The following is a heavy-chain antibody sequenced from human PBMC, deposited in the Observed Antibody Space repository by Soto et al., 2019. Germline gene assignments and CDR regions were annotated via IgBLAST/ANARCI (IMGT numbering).Heavy chain of an antibody. J-gene: IGHJ4*02. V-gene: IGHV3-48*01. CDR2: ISSSSSTI. Sequence: GGSLRLSCAASGFTFSSYSMNWVRQAPGEGLEWVSYISSSSSTIYYADSVKGRFTISRDNAKNSLYLQMNSLRAEDTAVYYCARVSEDPDTAMVVDYWGQGTLVTVSS. CDR3: ARVSEDPDTAMVVDY. CDR1: GFTFSSYS. D-gene: IGHD5-18*01.